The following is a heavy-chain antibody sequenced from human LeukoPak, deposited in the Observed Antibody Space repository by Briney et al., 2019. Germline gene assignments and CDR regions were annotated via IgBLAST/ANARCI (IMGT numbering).Heavy chain of an antibody. CDR2: INHSGST. CDR3: ASGPETGNCSSTSCFPLDY. Sequence: PSETLSLTCAVYGGSFSGYYWSWIRQPPGKGLEWIGEINHSGSTNYNPSLKSRVTISVDTSKNQFSLKLSSVTAADTAVYYCASGPETGNCSSTSCFPLDYWGQGTLVTVSS. J-gene: IGHJ4*02. V-gene: IGHV4-34*01. D-gene: IGHD2-2*01. CDR1: GGSFSGYY.